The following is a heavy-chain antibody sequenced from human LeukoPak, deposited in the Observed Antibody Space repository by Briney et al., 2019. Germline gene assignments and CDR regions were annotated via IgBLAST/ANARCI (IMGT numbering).Heavy chain of an antibody. Sequence: ASVPVTCKASGYTFTGYYIHWVRQSPAQGLEWMGWMNPNRGNTGYGQKFQGRVTMTKNNSISTVYIELGNLTSWGPAWYYCARGTPTTVTNARGQGTLVTVSS. CDR1: GYTFTGYY. D-gene: IGHD4-17*01. J-gene: IGHJ4*02. V-gene: IGHV1-8*02. CDR2: MNPNRGNT. CDR3: ARGTPTTVTNA.